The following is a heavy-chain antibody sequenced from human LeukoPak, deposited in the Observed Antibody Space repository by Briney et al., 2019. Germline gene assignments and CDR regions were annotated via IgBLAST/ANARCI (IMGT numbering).Heavy chain of an antibody. V-gene: IGHV4-59*08. CDR2: IYYSGTT. J-gene: IGHJ6*02. CDR3: ARHSYYYYGMDV. Sequence: GSLRLSCAASGFTFSDYYMSWIRQPPGKGLEWIGYIYYSGTTNYNPSLKSRVTISVDTSKNQFSLNLSSVTAADTAVYYCARHSYYYYGMDVWGQGTTVTVSS. CDR1: GFTFSDYY.